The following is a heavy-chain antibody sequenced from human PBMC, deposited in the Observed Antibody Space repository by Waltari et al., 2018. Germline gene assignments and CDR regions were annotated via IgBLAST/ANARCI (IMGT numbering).Heavy chain of an antibody. V-gene: IGHV7-4-1*02. J-gene: IGHJ6*03. D-gene: IGHD3-3*01. CDR3: ARGFWSGYYLYYYYMDV. CDR1: GYTFTSYA. Sequence: QVQLVQSGSELKKPGASVKVSCKASGYTFTSYALNWVRQAPGQGLEWMGWINTNTGDPRYAQGVTGRVVFSLDTSVSTEYLQISSLKAEDTAVYYCARGFWSGYYLYYYYMDVWGKGTTVTVSS. CDR2: INTNTGDP.